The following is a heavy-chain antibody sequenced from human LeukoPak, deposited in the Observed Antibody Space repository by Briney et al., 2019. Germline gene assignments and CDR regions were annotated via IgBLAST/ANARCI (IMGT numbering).Heavy chain of an antibody. J-gene: IGHJ4*02. CDR3: ARGTIFGAADY. D-gene: IGHD3-3*01. Sequence: PSETLSLTCAVYGGSFSGYYWSWIRQPPGKGLEWIGEINHSGSTNYNPSLKSRVTISVDTSKNQFSLKLSSVTAADTAVYYCARGTIFGAADYWGQGTLVTVSS. V-gene: IGHV4-34*01. CDR1: GGSFSGYY. CDR2: INHSGST.